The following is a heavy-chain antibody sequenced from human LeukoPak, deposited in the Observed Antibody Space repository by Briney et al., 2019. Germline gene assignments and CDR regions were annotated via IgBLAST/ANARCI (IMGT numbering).Heavy chain of an antibody. CDR1: GGSISSYY. CDR2: INHSGST. J-gene: IGHJ6*03. D-gene: IGHD2-21*01. Sequence: SETLSLTCTVSGGSISSYYWSWIRQPPGKGLEWIGEINHSGSTNYNPSLKSRVTISVDTSKNQFSLKLSSVTAADTAVYYCARRPPGSFHYYYYMDVWGKGTTVTISS. CDR3: ARRPPGSFHYYYYMDV. V-gene: IGHV4-34*01.